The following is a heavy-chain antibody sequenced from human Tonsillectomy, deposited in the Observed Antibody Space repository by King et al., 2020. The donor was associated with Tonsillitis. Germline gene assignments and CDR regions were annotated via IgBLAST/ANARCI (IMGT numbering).Heavy chain of an antibody. V-gene: IGHV4-59*01. Sequence: VQLQESGPGLVKPSETLSLTCTVSGGSISSYYWSWIRQPPGKGLEWIGYIYYSGSTNYNPSLKSRVTISVDTSKNQFSLKLSSVTAADTAVYYCASYDSSGYLDYWGQGTLVTVSS. CDR1: GGSISSYY. D-gene: IGHD3-22*01. CDR2: IYYSGST. CDR3: ASYDSSGYLDY. J-gene: IGHJ4*02.